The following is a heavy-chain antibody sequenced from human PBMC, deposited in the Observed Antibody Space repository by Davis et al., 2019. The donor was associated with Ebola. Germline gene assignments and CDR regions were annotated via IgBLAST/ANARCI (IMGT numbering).Heavy chain of an antibody. V-gene: IGHV3-11*04. CDR2: ISSSSSTI. CDR1: GFTFSDSY. Sequence: GESLKISCAASGFTFSDSYMTWIRQAPGKGLEWISYISSSSSTIYYADSVKGRFTISRDNAKNSLYLQMNSLRDEDTAVYYCARRGIAARYYYYYYGMDVWGQGTTVTVSS. CDR3: ARRGIAARYYYYYYGMDV. J-gene: IGHJ6*02. D-gene: IGHD6-6*01.